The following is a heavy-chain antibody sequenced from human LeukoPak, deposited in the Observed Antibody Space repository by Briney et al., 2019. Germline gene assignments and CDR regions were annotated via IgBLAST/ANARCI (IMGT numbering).Heavy chain of an antibody. D-gene: IGHD3-22*01. CDR1: GFTFSSYW. V-gene: IGHV3-74*01. Sequence: PGGSLRLSCAASGFTFSSYWMHWVRQAPGKGLVWVSRINSDGSSTSYADSVKGRFTISRDNAKNTLYLQMNSLRAEDTAVYYCAREKGDYYDSSSFDQWGQGTLVTVSS. CDR2: INSDGSST. CDR3: AREKGDYYDSSSFDQ. J-gene: IGHJ4*02.